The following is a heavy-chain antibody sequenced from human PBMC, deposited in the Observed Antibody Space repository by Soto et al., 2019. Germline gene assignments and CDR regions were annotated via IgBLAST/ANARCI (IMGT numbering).Heavy chain of an antibody. J-gene: IGHJ6*02. CDR3: ARDKFNVAAAGFGLRGLGYYYYYYGMDV. CDR1: GFTFSSYA. CDR2: ISYDGSNK. Sequence: GGSLRLSCAASGFTFSSYAMHWVRQAPGKGLEWVAVISYDGSNKYYADSVKGRFTIARDNSKNTLYLQMNSLRAEDTAVYYWARDKFNVAAAGFGLRGLGYYYYYYGMDVWGQGTTVTVSS. D-gene: IGHD6-13*01. V-gene: IGHV3-30-3*01.